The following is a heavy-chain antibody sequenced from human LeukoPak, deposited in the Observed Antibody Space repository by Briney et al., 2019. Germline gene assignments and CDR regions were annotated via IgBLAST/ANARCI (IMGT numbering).Heavy chain of an antibody. CDR2: IYSGGST. V-gene: IGHV3-66*04. CDR1: GFTVSSNY. D-gene: IGHD6-19*01. CDR3: AGPGIAVAGARDFYGMDV. Sequence: GSLRLSCAASGFTVSSNYMSWVRQAPGKGLGWVSGIYSGGSTYYADSVKGRFTISRDNSKNTLYLQMNSLGAEDTAVYYCAGPGIAVAGARDFYGMDVWGQGTTVTVSS. J-gene: IGHJ6*02.